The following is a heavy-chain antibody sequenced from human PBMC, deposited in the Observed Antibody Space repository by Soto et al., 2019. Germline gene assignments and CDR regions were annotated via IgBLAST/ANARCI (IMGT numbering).Heavy chain of an antibody. V-gene: IGHV1-8*01. CDR3: ARSPGEYSSSPFDY. CDR2: MNPNSGNT. CDR1: GYTFTSYD. D-gene: IGHD6-6*01. J-gene: IGHJ4*02. Sequence: SVKVSCKASGYTFTSYDINWVRQATGQGLEWMGWMNPNSGNTGYAQKFQGRVTMTRNTSISTAYMELSSLRSEDTAVYYCARSPGEYSSSPFDYWGQGTLVTVSS.